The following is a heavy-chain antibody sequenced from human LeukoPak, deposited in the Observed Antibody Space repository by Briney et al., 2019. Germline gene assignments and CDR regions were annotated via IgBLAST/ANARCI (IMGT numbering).Heavy chain of an antibody. V-gene: IGHV1-2*02. CDR1: GYTFTGYY. D-gene: IGHD3-10*01. J-gene: IGHJ6*02. CDR3: ARDPTSIYGSGSSRYGMDV. Sequence: GASVKVSCKASGYTFTGYYMHWVRQAPGQGLEWMGWINPNSGGTNYAQKFQGRVTMTRDTSISTAYMELSRLRSDDTAVYYCARDPTSIYGSGSSRYGMDVWGQGTTVTVSS. CDR2: INPNSGGT.